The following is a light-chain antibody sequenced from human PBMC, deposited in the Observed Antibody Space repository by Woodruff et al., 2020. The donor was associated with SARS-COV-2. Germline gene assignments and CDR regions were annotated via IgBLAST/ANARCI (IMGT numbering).Light chain of an antibody. CDR2: EVS. V-gene: IGLV2-14*01. J-gene: IGLJ1*01. CDR3: SSYTSSSTYV. Sequence: QSITISCAGTSSNVGGHNFVSWYQQRPGKAPKLVIYEVSNRPSGVSGRFSGSKSGNTASLTISGLQTEDEADYYCSSYTSSSTYVFGTGTEVT. CDR1: SSNVGGHNF.